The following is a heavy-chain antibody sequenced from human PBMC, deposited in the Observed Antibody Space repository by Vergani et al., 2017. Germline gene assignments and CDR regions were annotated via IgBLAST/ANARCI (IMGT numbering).Heavy chain of an antibody. CDR2: ISSSGSTI. V-gene: IGHV3-11*01. J-gene: IGHJ3*02. CDR1: GFTFSDYY. Sequence: QVQLVESGGGLVKPGGSLRLSCAASGFTFSDYYMSWIRQAPGKGLEWVSYISSSGSTIYYADSVKGRFTISRDNAKNSLYLQMNSLRAEDTAVYYCARDSYAPYKLFYDYIWGSYRSDAFDIWGQGTMVTVSS. D-gene: IGHD3-16*02. CDR3: ARDSYAPYKLFYDYIWGSYRSDAFDI.